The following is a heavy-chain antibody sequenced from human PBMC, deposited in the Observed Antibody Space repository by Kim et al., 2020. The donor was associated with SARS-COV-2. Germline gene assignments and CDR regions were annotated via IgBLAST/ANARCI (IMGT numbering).Heavy chain of an antibody. CDR2: T. CDR3: ARGFLRQWLDY. J-gene: IGHJ4*02. D-gene: IGHD6-19*01. V-gene: IGHV4-39*07. Sequence: TVYKPSLQRRVTSSGDTAQNQFSRKLSSVTAADTAVYYCARGFLRQWLDYWGQGTLVTVSS.